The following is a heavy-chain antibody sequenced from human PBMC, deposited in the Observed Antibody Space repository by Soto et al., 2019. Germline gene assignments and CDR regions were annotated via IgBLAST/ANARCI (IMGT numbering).Heavy chain of an antibody. CDR2: IFYSYNT. CDR3: ERGGETYYDFWSGFSPIDY. V-gene: IGHV4-59*01. J-gene: IGHJ4*02. D-gene: IGHD3-3*01. Sequence: QVQLQEPGPGLVKPSEALSLTCTVSGGSISTYYWSWVRQSPGKGLEWIGYIFYSYNTNYNPSLKSRVTRSVHTSKNQFPLKLTSVTAADTAVYFCERGGETYYDFWSGFSPIDYWGQGAQVTVSS. CDR1: GGSISTYY.